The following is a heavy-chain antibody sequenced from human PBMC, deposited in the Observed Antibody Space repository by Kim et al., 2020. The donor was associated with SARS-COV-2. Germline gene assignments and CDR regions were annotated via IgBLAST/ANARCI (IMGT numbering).Heavy chain of an antibody. CDR1: GGSFSGYY. J-gene: IGHJ4*02. CDR3: ARLRPVLRYFDWAGDS. Sequence: SETLSLTCAVYGGSFSGYYWSWIRQPPGKGLEWIGEINHSGSTNYNPSLKSRVTISVDTSKNQFSLKLSSVTAADTAVYYCARLRPVLRYFDWAGDSWGQGTLVTVSS. CDR2: INHSGST. V-gene: IGHV4-34*01. D-gene: IGHD3-9*01.